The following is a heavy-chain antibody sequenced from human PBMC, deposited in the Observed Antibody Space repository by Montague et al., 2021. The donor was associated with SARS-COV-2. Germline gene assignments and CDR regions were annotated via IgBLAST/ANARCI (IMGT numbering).Heavy chain of an antibody. CDR3: ARAPATIFGVVKQIDY. Sequence: TLSLTCTVSGGSISSGGCDWSWIRRHPGKGLEWFGYIYYSGSTNYXLTLEGRVTISVDTSKNQFSLKLVSVTAADTAVYYCARAPATIFGVVKQIDYWGQGTLVTVSS. J-gene: IGHJ4*02. V-gene: IGHV4-31*03. D-gene: IGHD3-3*01. CDR2: IYYSGST. CDR1: GGSISSGGCD.